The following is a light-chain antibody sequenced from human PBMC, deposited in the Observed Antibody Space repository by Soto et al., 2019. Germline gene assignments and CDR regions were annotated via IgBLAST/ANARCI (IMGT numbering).Light chain of an antibody. CDR3: QEYNFRKI. V-gene: IGKV3-15*01. CDR2: GAS. J-gene: IGKJ1*01. CDR1: QGLNNN. Sequence: EIVMTQSPATLSVSPGERATLSCRASQGLNNNLAWYQQKPGQAPRLLIYGASIRASGIPARFSGSGSGTEFTLTITSLQSEDFAVYFCQEYNFRKIFGQGTKVEIK.